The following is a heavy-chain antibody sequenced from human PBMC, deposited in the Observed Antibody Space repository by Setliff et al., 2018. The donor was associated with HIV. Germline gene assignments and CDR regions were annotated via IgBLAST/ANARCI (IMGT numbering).Heavy chain of an antibody. Sequence: PGGSLRLSCAASGFTFSSYAMNWVRQAPGKGLAWVGRIKSKTDGGTTDYAAPVKGRFTISRDDSKNTPYLQMNSLKTEDTAVYYCTTDLGGSYHGWNYWGQGTLVTVSS. D-gene: IGHD1-26*01. CDR2: IKSKTDGGTT. CDR1: GFTFSSYA. V-gene: IGHV3-15*01. CDR3: TTDLGGSYHGWNY. J-gene: IGHJ4*02.